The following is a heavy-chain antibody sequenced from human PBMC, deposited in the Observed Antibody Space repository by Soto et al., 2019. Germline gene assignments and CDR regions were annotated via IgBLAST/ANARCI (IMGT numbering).Heavy chain of an antibody. CDR1: GGSISSYY. J-gene: IGHJ4*02. D-gene: IGHD4-17*01. V-gene: IGHV4-59*08. Sequence: QVQLQESGPGLVKPSETLSLTCTVSGGSISSYYWSWIRQPPGKGLEWIGYIYYSGSTNYNPSLMSRVTISVDTSKNQLSLKLSSVTAADTAVYYCARRYGYYFDYWGQGTLVTVSS. CDR3: ARRYGYYFDY. CDR2: IYYSGST.